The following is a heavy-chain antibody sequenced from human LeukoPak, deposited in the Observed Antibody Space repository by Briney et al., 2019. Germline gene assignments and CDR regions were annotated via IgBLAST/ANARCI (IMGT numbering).Heavy chain of an antibody. V-gene: IGHV4-38-2*02. CDR2: IYHSGST. Sequence: SETLSLTCTVSGYSISSGYYWGWIRQPPGKGLEWSGSIYHSGSTYYNPSLKSRVTISVDTSKNQFSLKLSSVPAADTAVYYCARGLPKHDYGDYGGTWFDPWGQGALVTVSS. CDR1: GYSISSGYY. CDR3: ARGLPKHDYGDYGGTWFDP. D-gene: IGHD4-17*01. J-gene: IGHJ5*02.